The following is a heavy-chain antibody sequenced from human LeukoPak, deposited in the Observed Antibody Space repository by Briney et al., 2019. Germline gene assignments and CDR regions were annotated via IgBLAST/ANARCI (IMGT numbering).Heavy chain of an antibody. Sequence: GGSLRLSCAASGFTFSDYYMSWIRPAAGKGLEWVSYISSSGSTIYYADSVKGRFTIPRDNAKNSLYLQMNSLRAEDTAVYYCARGRDTMIVVEHYLDYWGQGTLVTVSS. CDR2: ISSSGSTI. D-gene: IGHD3-22*01. V-gene: IGHV3-11*01. J-gene: IGHJ4*02. CDR1: GFTFSDYY. CDR3: ARGRDTMIVVEHYLDY.